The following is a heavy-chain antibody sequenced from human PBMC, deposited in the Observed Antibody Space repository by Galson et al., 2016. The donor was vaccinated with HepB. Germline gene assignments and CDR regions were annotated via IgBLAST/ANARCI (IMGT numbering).Heavy chain of an antibody. CDR2: ISPSGAST. V-gene: IGHV3-23*01. CDR1: RFTFRNYA. J-gene: IGHJ2*01. CDR3: APWVGGGGYFDR. Sequence: SLRLSCAASRFTFRNYAMSWVRQAPGKGLEWVSAISPSGASTYYGDSVRGPFTISRDNSKNTLSLQMNSLRAGDTAIYYCAPWVGGGGYFDRWGRGTLVTVSS. D-gene: IGHD3-10*01.